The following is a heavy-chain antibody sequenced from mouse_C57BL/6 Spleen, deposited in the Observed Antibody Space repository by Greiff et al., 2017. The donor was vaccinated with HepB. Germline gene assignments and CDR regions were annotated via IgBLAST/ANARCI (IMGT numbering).Heavy chain of an antibody. CDR3: ARRMDSNLYYYAMDY. CDR2: IHPNSGST. J-gene: IGHJ4*01. D-gene: IGHD2-5*01. Sequence: QVQLKQPGAELVKPGASVKLSCKASGYTFTSYWMHWVKQRPGQGLEWIGMIHPNSGSTNYYEKFKSKATLTVDKSSSTAYMQLSSLTSEDSAVYYCARRMDSNLYYYAMDYWGQGTSVTVSS. V-gene: IGHV1-64*01. CDR1: GYTFTSYW.